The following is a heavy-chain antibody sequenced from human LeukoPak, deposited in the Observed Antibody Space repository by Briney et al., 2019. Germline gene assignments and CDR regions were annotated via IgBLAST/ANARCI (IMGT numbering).Heavy chain of an antibody. D-gene: IGHD3-16*01. J-gene: IGHJ4*02. CDR1: GGSISSGSYY. CDR2: IYTSGST. Sequence: SQTLSLTCTVSGGSISSGSYYWSWIRQPAGKGLEWIGRIYTSGSTNYNPSLKSRVTISVDTSKNQFSLKLSSVTAADTAVYYCARRYVRESFDYWGQGTLVTVSS. V-gene: IGHV4-61*02. CDR3: ARRYVRESFDY.